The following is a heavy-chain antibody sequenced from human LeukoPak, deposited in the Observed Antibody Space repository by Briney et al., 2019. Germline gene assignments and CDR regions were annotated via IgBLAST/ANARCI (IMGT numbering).Heavy chain of an antibody. CDR1: GFTFSDYY. CDR3: AKGPDYYGSGSYLWYMDV. D-gene: IGHD3-10*01. V-gene: IGHV3-11*04. Sequence: GGSLRLSCAASGFTFSDYYMSWIRQAPGKGLEWVSYISSSGSTIYYADSVKGRFTISRDNSKNSLYLQMNSLRAEDTAVYYCAKGPDYYGSGSYLWYMDVWGKGTTVTISS. J-gene: IGHJ6*03. CDR2: ISSSGSTI.